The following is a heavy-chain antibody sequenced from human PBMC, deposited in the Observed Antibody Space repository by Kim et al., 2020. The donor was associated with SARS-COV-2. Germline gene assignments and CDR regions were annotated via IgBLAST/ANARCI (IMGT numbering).Heavy chain of an antibody. Sequence: SVKGRFTISRDNSKNTLYLQMNSLRAEDTAVYYCAKGWLFSSPLYGIADYWGQGTLVTVSS. V-gene: IGHV3-23*01. CDR3: AKGWLFSSPLYGIADY. D-gene: IGHD3-9*01. J-gene: IGHJ4*02.